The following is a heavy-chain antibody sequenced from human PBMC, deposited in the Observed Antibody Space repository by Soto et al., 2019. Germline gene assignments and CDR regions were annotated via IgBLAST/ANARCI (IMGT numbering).Heavy chain of an antibody. V-gene: IGHV3-48*02. CDR2: MSSSGGTI. Sequence: EVQLVESGGGLAQPGGSLRLSCAASGFTFSSSSMNWVRQAPGKGLEWVSYMSSSGGTIYYADSAKGRFTISRDNAKNALYLQVNSLRDEDTAVYYCARARRDYYNYVMDVWGQGTTVSVSS. CDR1: GFTFSSSS. J-gene: IGHJ6*02. CDR3: ARARRDYYNYVMDV.